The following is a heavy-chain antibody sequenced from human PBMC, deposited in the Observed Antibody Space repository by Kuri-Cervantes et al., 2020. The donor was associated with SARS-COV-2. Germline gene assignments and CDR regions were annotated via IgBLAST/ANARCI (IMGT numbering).Heavy chain of an antibody. V-gene: IGHV4-59*11. Sequence: SETLSLTCTVSGASITHHYWSWMRQPPGKGLEWIGYVHNSGSTSFSPSLRSRVTMSIDTSMSQFSLKLYSVTAADTAIYYCAGASFGLVGACDYWGHGTLVTGLL. D-gene: IGHD3/OR15-3a*01. J-gene: IGHJ4*01. CDR2: VHNSGST. CDR3: AGASFGLVGACDY. CDR1: GASITHHY.